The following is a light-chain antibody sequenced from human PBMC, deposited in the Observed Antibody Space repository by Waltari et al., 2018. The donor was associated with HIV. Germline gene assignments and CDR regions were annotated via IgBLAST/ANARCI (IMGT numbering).Light chain of an antibody. CDR1: SSNIGNNY. CDR2: DNH. Sequence: QSVLTQPPSVSAAPGQKITIPCPGRSSNIGNNYVSWYQQLPGTAPKLLIYDNHKRPSGIPDRFSGSKSGTSATLGITGLQTGDEADYYCGTWDSSLSAGVFGGGTKVTVL. CDR3: GTWDSSLSAGV. J-gene: IGLJ2*01. V-gene: IGLV1-51*01.